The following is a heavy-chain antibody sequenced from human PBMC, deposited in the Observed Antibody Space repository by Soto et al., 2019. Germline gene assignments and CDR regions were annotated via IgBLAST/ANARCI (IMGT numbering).Heavy chain of an antibody. CDR2: ISSSSSTI. V-gene: IGHV3-48*01. CDR3: ARGNIVVVVAATFNWFDP. J-gene: IGHJ5*02. CDR1: GFTFSSYS. Sequence: EVQLVESGGGLVQPGGSLRLSCAASGFTFSSYSMNWVRQAPGKGLEWVSYISSSSSTIYYADSVKGRFTISRDNSKNQLYLQMNSLRAEDTAVYYCARGNIVVVVAATFNWFDPWGQGTLVTVSS. D-gene: IGHD2-15*01.